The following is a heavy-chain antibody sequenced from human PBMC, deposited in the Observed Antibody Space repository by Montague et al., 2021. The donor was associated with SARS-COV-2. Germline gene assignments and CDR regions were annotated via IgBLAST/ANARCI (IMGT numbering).Heavy chain of an antibody. J-gene: IGHJ6*02. V-gene: IGHV3-7*01. CDR3: ARVDYQVPYYYYAGMDL. D-gene: IGHD3/OR15-3a*01. Sequence: SLRLSCAASGFTFTNYWMTWVRLAPGKVLEWVATINQHGGENYYVGSVKGRFTISRDNAKKSVYLQINSLGAEDTAVYYCARVDYQVPYYYYAGMDLWGQGTTVTVSS. CDR2: INQHGGEN. CDR1: GFTFTNYW.